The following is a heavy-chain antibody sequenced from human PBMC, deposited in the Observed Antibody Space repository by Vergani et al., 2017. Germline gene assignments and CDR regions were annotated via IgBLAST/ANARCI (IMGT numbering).Heavy chain of an antibody. Sequence: QVQLVESGGGVVQPGRSLRLSCAASGFTFSSYGMHWVRQAPGKGLEWVAVIWYDGSNKYYADSVKGRFTISRDNSKHTLYLQMNSLRAEDTAVYYCAKGRGFQGRSLDYWGQGTLVTVSS. D-gene: IGHD3-10*01. V-gene: IGHV3-33*06. CDR2: IWYDGSNK. J-gene: IGHJ4*02. CDR1: GFTFSSYG. CDR3: AKGRGFQGRSLDY.